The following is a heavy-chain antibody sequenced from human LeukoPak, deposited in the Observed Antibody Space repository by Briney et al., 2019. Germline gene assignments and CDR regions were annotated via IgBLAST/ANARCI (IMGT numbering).Heavy chain of an antibody. CDR1: GFTFSSYA. CDR3: AREGLGELSPFFDY. Sequence: AGGSLRLSCAASGFTFSSYAMHWVRQAPGKGLEWVAVISYDGSNKYYADSVKGRFTISRDNSKNTLYLQMNSLRAEDTAVYYCAREGLGELSPFFDYWGQGTLVTVSS. V-gene: IGHV3-30*04. J-gene: IGHJ4*02. D-gene: IGHD3-16*02. CDR2: ISYDGSNK.